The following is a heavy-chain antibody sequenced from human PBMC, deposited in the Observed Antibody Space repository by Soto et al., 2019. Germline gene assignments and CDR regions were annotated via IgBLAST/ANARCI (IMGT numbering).Heavy chain of an antibody. V-gene: IGHV3-53*01. CDR1: GLTISGKKY. CDR3: ATWHEREHAFDV. J-gene: IGHJ3*01. Sequence: DVQLVESGGGLIQPGASLRLSCAAFGLTISGKKYVAWVRQAPGKGLEWVSALYDVDGSFYADSVTGRFTTSSDSSKTTVYLQMNDLSPDDTAVYYCATWHEREHAFDVWGQGTTVTISS. CDR2: LYDVDGS. D-gene: IGHD1-1*01.